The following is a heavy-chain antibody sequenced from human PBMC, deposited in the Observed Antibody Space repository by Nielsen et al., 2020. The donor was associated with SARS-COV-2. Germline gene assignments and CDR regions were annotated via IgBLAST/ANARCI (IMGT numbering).Heavy chain of an antibody. V-gene: IGHV3-13*04. CDR1: GFTFGTYD. D-gene: IGHD3-22*01. CDR2: IGTVADT. Sequence: GESLKISCSASGFTFGTYDMHWVRQTPGDGLQWVSAIGTVADTYYADSVKGRFTISRDDSKNTLYLQMNSLRPEDTAVYYCARDSWDSLRYFVHWGQGAQVTVSS. CDR3: ARDSWDSLRYFVH. J-gene: IGHJ4*02.